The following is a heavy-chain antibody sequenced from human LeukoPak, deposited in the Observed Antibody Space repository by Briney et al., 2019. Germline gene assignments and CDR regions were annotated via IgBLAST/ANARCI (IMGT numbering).Heavy chain of an antibody. D-gene: IGHD2-2*01. CDR2: IYTSGST. CDR3: ARGPCSSTSCPSRGALDI. J-gene: IGHJ3*02. Sequence: SETLSLTCTVSGGSISSYYWSWVRQPAGKGLEWIGRIYTSGSTNYNPSLKSRVTMSVDTSKNQFSLKLSSVTAADTAVYYCARGPCSSTSCPSRGALDIWGQGTMVTVSS. V-gene: IGHV4-4*07. CDR1: GGSISSYY.